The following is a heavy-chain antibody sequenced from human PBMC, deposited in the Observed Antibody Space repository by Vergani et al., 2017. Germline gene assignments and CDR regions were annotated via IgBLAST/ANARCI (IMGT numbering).Heavy chain of an antibody. Sequence: QVQLQQWGGGLLKPSETLSLTCVVNGGSFTSYHWTWIRQSPGEGLEWVGDIDHTGRPDYNPSLKSRLTMSADKSLNQFSLTLNSVTATDTAIYFCARVKTETNGHLYYYYYMDVWGQGTAVTVS. D-gene: IGHD2-8*01. CDR3: ARVKTETNGHLYYYYYMDV. J-gene: IGHJ6*03. CDR1: GGSFTSYH. V-gene: IGHV4-34*01. CDR2: IDHTGRP.